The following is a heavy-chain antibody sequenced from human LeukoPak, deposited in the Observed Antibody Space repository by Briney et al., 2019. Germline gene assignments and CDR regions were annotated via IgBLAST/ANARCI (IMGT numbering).Heavy chain of an antibody. Sequence: PGGSLRLSCAASGFAVSSNYMSWVRQAPGKGLEWVSVIYSGGSTYYADSVKGRFTISRDNSKNTLYLQMNSLRAEDTAVYYCARTRGGLYFDYWGQGTLVTVSS. CDR2: IYSGGST. J-gene: IGHJ4*02. D-gene: IGHD2-15*01. CDR1: GFAVSSNY. CDR3: ARTRGGLYFDY. V-gene: IGHV3-66*01.